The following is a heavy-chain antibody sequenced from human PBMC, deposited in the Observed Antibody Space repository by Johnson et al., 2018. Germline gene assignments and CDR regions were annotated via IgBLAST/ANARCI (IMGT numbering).Heavy chain of an antibody. CDR3: ARRIAGSATGGNFDH. D-gene: IGHD6-13*01. J-gene: IGHJ4*02. CDR2: IKQDGSEK. V-gene: IGHV3-7*01. CDR1: GFTLSSYW. Sequence: EERLGESGGGLVQPGGTLRLSCAASGFTLSSYWMSWVRQAPGKGLEWVANIKQDGSEKYYVDSVKGRFTVSRDNVENSLSLKMNSLRADDTAVYYCARRIAGSATGGNFDHWGQGTLVTVSS.